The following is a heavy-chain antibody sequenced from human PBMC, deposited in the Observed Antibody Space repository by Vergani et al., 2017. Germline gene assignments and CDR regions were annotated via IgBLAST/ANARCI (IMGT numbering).Heavy chain of an antibody. V-gene: IGHV3-33*06. Sequence: QVQLVESGGGVVQPGRSLRLSCAASGLTFSNYAMHWVRQAPGKGLEWVAVIWSDGSKKYYGDSVRGRFTISRDNSKNTLYLQMNSLRAEDTAVYYCAKETRDDTGEAPAEIQGTFDSWGQGTLVTDSS. D-gene: IGHD5-18*01. CDR3: AKETRDDTGEAPAEIQGTFDS. CDR1: GLTFSNYA. CDR2: IWSDGSKK. J-gene: IGHJ4*02.